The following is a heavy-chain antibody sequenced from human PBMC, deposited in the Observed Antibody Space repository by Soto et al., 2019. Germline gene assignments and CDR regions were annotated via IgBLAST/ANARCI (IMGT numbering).Heavy chain of an antibody. D-gene: IGHD3-10*01. CDR3: ARVRVGEAVILPSNGFDP. J-gene: IGHJ5*02. V-gene: IGHV1-69*13. CDR1: GGTFSSYA. CDR2: IIPIFGTA. Sequence: SVKVSCKASGGTFSSYAISWVRQAPGQGLEWMGGIIPIFGTANYAQKFQGRVTITADESTSTAYMELSSLRSEDTAVYYCARVRVGEAVILPSNGFDPWGQGTLVTVSS.